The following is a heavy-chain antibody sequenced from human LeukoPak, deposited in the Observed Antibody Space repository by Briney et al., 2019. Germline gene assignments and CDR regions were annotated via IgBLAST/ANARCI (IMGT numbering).Heavy chain of an antibody. CDR2: IYHSGST. D-gene: IGHD6-25*01. V-gene: IGHV4-38-2*02. CDR3: ARGSGGYHATYYFDY. CDR1: GYSISSGYY. Sequence: SETLSLTCTVSGYSISSGYYWGWIRQPPGKGLEWIGSIYHSGSTYYNPSLKSRVTISVDTSKNQFSLKLSSVTAADTAVYYCARGSGGYHATYYFDYWGQGTLVTVSS. J-gene: IGHJ4*02.